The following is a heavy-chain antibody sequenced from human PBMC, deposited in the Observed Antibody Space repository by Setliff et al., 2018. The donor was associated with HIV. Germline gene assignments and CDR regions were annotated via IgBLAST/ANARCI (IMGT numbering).Heavy chain of an antibody. CDR2: IYQRGST. D-gene: IGHD3-3*01. CDR1: GGPMSSGYY. J-gene: IGHJ4*02. Sequence: PSETLPSPSTVLGGPMSSGYYWGWIRQPPGKGLEWIGCIYQRGSTYYNVSRKSRVIISVDTSKNQFSLKLTSVTAADTALYYCARDVMEWFGNYFDNWGQGALVTVSS. V-gene: IGHV4-38-2*02. CDR3: ARDVMEWFGNYFDN.